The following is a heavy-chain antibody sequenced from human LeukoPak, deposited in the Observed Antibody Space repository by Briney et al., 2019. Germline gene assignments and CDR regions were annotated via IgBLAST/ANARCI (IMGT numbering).Heavy chain of an antibody. V-gene: IGHV1-18*01. CDR3: ARGDYSGTYYYFDY. J-gene: IGHJ4*02. D-gene: IGHD1-26*01. CDR1: GYTFTNYG. CDR2: ISGYNGIT. Sequence: GASVKVSCKASGYTFTNYGITWVRQAPGQGLEWMAWISGYNGITTYAQKLEGRVTMTTDTSTTTAYMELRRLTSDDTAVYYCARGDYSGTYYYFDYWGQGALVTVSS.